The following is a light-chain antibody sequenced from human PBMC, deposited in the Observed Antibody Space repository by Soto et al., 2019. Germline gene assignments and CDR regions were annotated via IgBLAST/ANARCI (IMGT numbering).Light chain of an antibody. CDR1: QSVSNY. V-gene: IGKV3-11*01. CDR2: DVS. Sequence: EIVLTQSPATLSLSPGERATLSCRAGQSVSNYLGWYQQKSGQAPRLLISDVSNRATGIPDRFSGSGSGTDFTLTISSVEHEDFAVYYCQHRVNGPTLDGGPKVEI. J-gene: IGKJ4*01. CDR3: QHRVNGPT.